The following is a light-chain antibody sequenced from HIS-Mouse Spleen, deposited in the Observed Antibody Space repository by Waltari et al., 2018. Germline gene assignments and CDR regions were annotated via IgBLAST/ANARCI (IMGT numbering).Light chain of an antibody. CDR3: CSYAGSSTWV. V-gene: IGLV2-23*01. CDR1: RSDVGSYNL. J-gene: IGLJ3*02. CDR2: EGS. Sequence: QSALTQPASVSGSPGQSITIPCTGTRSDVGSYNLFSCYQQHPGKAPKLIIYEGSKRPSGVSNRFSGSKSGNTASLTISGLQAEDEADYYCCSYAGSSTWVFGGGTKLTVL.